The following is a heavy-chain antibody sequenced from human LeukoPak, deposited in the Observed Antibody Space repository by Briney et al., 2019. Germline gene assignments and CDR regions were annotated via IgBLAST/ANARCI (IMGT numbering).Heavy chain of an antibody. CDR3: AKDMAGTTTYYYYGMDV. D-gene: IGHD1-7*01. CDR1: GFTFDDYA. V-gene: IGHV3-9*01. Sequence: PGGSLRLSCAASGFTFDDYAMHWVRQAPGKGLEWVSGISWNSGSIGYADSVKGRFTISRDNAKNSLYLQMNSLRAEDTASYYCAKDMAGTTTYYYYGMDVWGQGTTVTVSS. CDR2: ISWNSGSI. J-gene: IGHJ6*02.